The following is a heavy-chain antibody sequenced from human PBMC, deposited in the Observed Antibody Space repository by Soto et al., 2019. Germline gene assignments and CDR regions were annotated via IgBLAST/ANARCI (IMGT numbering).Heavy chain of an antibody. J-gene: IGHJ5*02. CDR1: GGSISSYY. Sequence: PSETLSLTCTVSGGSISSYYWSWIRQPPGKGLEWIGYIYYSGSTNYNPSLKSRVTISVDTSNNQFSLKLSSVTAADTAVYYCAREAVGTDETERTETYNWLDPCAQGTLVPVSS. CDR2: IYYSGST. D-gene: IGHD1-26*01. V-gene: IGHV4-59*12. CDR3: AREAVGTDETERTETYNWLDP.